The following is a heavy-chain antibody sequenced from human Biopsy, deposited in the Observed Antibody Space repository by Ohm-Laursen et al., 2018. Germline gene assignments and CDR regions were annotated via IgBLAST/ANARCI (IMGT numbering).Heavy chain of an antibody. V-gene: IGHV1-8*01. CDR2: LNPVSGNS. J-gene: IGHJ5*02. CDR1: GYTFTSYD. CDR3: GRAVRNQLLTDP. D-gene: IGHD1-7*01. Sequence: SVKVSCKASGYTFTSYDITWVRQASGQGPEWIGWLNPVSGNSNFGQKFRGRVTVTSGTSISTAYMELSGLTSDDTATYYCGRAVRNQLLTDPWGQGTLVTVTS.